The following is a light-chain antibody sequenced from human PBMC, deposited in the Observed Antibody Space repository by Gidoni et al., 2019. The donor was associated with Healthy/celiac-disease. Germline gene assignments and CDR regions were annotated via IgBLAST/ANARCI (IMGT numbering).Light chain of an antibody. CDR2: GAS. CDR3: QQYNNWPRT. V-gene: IGKV3-15*01. Sequence: EIVMTQSPATLSVSPGERATLSCRASQSVSHNLAWYQQKPGQAPRLLIYGASTRATGIPARFSGRGSRTEFTLTISSLQSEDFAVYYCQQYNNWPRTFGQGTKVEIK. CDR1: QSVSHN. J-gene: IGKJ1*01.